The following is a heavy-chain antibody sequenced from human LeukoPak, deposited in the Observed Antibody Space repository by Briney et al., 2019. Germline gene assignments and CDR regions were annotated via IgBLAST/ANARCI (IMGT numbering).Heavy chain of an antibody. CDR1: GGSISSGGYY. CDR3: ARPYSSSWSGPYWYFDL. D-gene: IGHD6-13*01. CDR2: IYYSGST. J-gene: IGHJ2*01. Sequence: KTSETLSLTCTVSGGSISSGGYYWSWIRQHPGKGLEWIGYIYYSGSTYYNPSLKSRVTISVDTSKNQFSLKLSSVTAADTAVYYCARPYSSSWSGPYWYFDLWGRGTPVTVSS. V-gene: IGHV4-31*03.